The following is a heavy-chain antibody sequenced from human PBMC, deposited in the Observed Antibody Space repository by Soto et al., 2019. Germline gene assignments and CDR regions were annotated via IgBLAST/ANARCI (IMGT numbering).Heavy chain of an antibody. J-gene: IGHJ3*02. CDR3: ARRYSSAFDI. CDR1: GGSISSYY. V-gene: IGHV4-59*08. Sequence: SETLSLTCTVSGGSISSYYWSWIRQPPGKGPEWIGYIYYSGSTNYNPSLKSRVTISVDTSKNQFSLKLSSVTAADTAVYYCARRYSSAFDIWGQGTMVTV. D-gene: IGHD6-13*01. CDR2: IYYSGST.